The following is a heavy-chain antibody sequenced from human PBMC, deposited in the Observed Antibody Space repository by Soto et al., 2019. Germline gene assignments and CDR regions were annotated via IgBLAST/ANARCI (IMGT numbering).Heavy chain of an antibody. V-gene: IGHV3-33*01. D-gene: IGHD3-16*01. CDR2: IYYDGRTK. CDR1: GFTFSSYG. J-gene: IGHJ4*02. Sequence: QVQLVESGGGVVQPGRSLRLSCAASGFTFSSYGMHWVRQAPGKGLEWVAVIYYDGRTKYYADSMKGRFTISRDNSKNTLYLQVNSLRAEDTAVYYCARDGDYIWGNSNFDSWGQGTVVTVSS. CDR3: ARDGDYIWGNSNFDS.